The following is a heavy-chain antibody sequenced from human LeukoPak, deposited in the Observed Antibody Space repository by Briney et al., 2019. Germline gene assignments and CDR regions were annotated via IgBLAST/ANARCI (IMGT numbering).Heavy chain of an antibody. D-gene: IGHD3-10*01. CDR2: ISSSSSYI. Sequence: GGSLRLSCAASGFTFSSYSMNWVRQAPGKGLEWVSSISSSSSYIYYADSVKGRFTISRDNAKNSLYLQMNSLRAEDTAVYYCARDKLWFGARTPSPLDYWGQGTLVTVSS. J-gene: IGHJ4*02. V-gene: IGHV3-21*01. CDR1: GFTFSSYS. CDR3: ARDKLWFGARTPSPLDY.